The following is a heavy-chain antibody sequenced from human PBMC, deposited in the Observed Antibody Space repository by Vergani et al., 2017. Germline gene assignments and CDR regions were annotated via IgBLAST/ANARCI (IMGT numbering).Heavy chain of an antibody. CDR2: IKLDGSEK. Sequence: EVQLVESGGGLVKPGGSLRLSCAASGFTFSSYSMNWVRQAPGKGLEWVANIKLDGSEKYYVDSVKGRFTISRDNAKNSLFLQMNGLRVDDTAVYYCARPEQLWLPGGALDCWGQGTLVTVSS. CDR3: ARPEQLWLPGGALDC. CDR1: GFTFSSYS. D-gene: IGHD5-18*01. V-gene: IGHV3-7*01. J-gene: IGHJ4*02.